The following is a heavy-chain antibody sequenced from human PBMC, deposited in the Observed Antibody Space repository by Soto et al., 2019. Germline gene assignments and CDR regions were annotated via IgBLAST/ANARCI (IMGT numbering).Heavy chain of an antibody. CDR2: ISAYNGNT. CDR3: AIAPRVFGELWSIDY. D-gene: IGHD3-10*02. Sequence: QVQLVQSGAEVKKPGASVKVSCKASGYTFSDYGISWVRQAPGQGLEWMGWISAYNGNTNYAQKLQGRVTMTTDTSTGTAFMELRNLRYDDTAVDYCAIAPRVFGELWSIDYWGQGTLVTVSS. CDR1: GYTFSDYG. J-gene: IGHJ4*02. V-gene: IGHV1-18*04.